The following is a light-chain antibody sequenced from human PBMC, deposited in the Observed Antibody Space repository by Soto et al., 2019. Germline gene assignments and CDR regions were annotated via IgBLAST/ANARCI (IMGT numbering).Light chain of an antibody. CDR1: QSVSSY. J-gene: IGKJ5*01. Sequence: EIVLTQSPATLSLSPGERATLSCRASQSVSSYLAWDQQKPGQAPRLLIYDASNRATGIPARFSGSGSGTDFTLTISSLEPEDFAVYYCQQRSNRPITFGQGTRLEIK. V-gene: IGKV3-11*01. CDR3: QQRSNRPIT. CDR2: DAS.